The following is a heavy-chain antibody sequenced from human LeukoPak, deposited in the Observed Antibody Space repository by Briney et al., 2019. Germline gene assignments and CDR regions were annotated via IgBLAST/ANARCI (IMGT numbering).Heavy chain of an antibody. J-gene: IGHJ4*02. CDR2: IKQDGSEK. CDR3: AIAANWGSFDY. V-gene: IGHV3-7*01. CDR1: GFTFSSYW. Sequence: GGSLRLSCAASGFTFSSYWMSWVRQAPGKGLEWVANIKQDGSEKYYVDSVKGRFTISRDNAKNTLYLQMNSLRAEDTAVYYCAIAANWGSFDYWGQGTLVTVSS. D-gene: IGHD7-27*01.